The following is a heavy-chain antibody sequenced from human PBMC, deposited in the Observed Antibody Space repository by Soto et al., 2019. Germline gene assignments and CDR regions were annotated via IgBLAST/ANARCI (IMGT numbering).Heavy chain of an antibody. CDR2: IYYSGST. V-gene: IGHV4-59*08. D-gene: IGHD1-26*01. CDR1: GCSISSYY. J-gene: IGHJ4*02. Sequence: SGTLSLTCTVSGCSISSYYWGWIRQPPGKGLEWIGYIYYSGSTNYNPSLKSRVTISVDTSKNQFSLKLSSLTAADTAVYYCARRYGGNLDYWGQGTLVTVPS. CDR3: ARRYGGNLDY.